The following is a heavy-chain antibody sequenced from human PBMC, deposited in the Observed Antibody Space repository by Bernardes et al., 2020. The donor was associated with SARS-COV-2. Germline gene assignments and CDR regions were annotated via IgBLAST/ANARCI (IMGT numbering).Heavy chain of an antibody. J-gene: IGHJ6*02. CDR2: IYTSGST. Sequence: SETLSLTCTVSGGSISSVSYYWSWLRQPAGKGLEWIGRIYTSGSTNYNPSLKSRVTISVDTSKNQFSLKLSSVTAADTAVYYCARGVAAAGEDDYYYYYGMDVWGQGTTVTVSS. D-gene: IGHD6-13*01. CDR3: ARGVAAAGEDDYYYYYGMDV. CDR1: GGSISSVSYY. V-gene: IGHV4-61*02.